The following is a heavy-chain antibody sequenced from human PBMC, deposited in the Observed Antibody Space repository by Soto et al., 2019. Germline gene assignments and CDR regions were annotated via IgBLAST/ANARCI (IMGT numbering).Heavy chain of an antibody. V-gene: IGHV4-59*01. CDR2: IYYSGST. J-gene: IGHJ3*02. D-gene: IGHD2-15*01. Sequence: SETLSLTCTVSGGSISSYYWSWIRQPPGKGLEWIGYIYYSGSTNYNPSLKSRVTISVDTSKNQFSLKLSSVTAADTAVYYCARDGDCSGGSCYHDAFDIWGQGTMDTVSS. CDR3: ARDGDCSGGSCYHDAFDI. CDR1: GGSISSYY.